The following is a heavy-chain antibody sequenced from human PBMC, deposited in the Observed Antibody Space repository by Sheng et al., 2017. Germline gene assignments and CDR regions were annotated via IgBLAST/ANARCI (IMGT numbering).Heavy chain of an antibody. CDR2: INHSGST. V-gene: IGHV4-34*01. D-gene: IGHD2-15*01. Sequence: QVQLQQWGAGLLKPSETLSLTCGVSGGSFSGYYWNWIRQPPGKGLEWIGEINHSGSTNYNPSLKSRVTISVDTSKNQFSLKLSSVTAADTAVYYCARAILVGYYSKSSGPTTKTHLDFWGQGFLVTVSS. CDR3: ARAILVGYYSKSSGPTTKTHLDF. J-gene: IGHJ4*02. CDR1: GGSFSGYY.